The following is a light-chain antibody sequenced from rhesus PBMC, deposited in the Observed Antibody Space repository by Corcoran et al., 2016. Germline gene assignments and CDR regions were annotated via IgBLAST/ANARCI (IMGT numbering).Light chain of an antibody. V-gene: IGKV1-44*02. J-gene: IGKJ2*01. CDR1: QTISSY. Sequence: DIQMTQSPSSLSASVGDRVTITCRASQTISSYLAWYQQKPGKVPKLLIYTASSLESGVPSRFSGSGSGTEFTLTISGLQPEDVATYYCQQHNSHPYSFGQGTKVEIK. CDR2: TAS. CDR3: QQHNSHPYS.